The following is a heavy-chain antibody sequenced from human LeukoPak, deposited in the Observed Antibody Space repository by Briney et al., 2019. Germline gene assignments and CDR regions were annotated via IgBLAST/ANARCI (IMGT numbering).Heavy chain of an antibody. CDR1: GFTFSSYS. CDR3: ARDLNRFGDYPYFDY. CDR2: ISSSSSYI. Sequence: SGGSLRLSCAASGFTFSSYSMNWVRQAPGKGLEWVSSISSSSSYIYYADSVKGRFTISRDNAKNSLYLQMNSLKDEDTAVYYCARDLNRFGDYPYFDYWGQGTPVTVSS. J-gene: IGHJ4*02. V-gene: IGHV3-21*01. D-gene: IGHD2-21*01.